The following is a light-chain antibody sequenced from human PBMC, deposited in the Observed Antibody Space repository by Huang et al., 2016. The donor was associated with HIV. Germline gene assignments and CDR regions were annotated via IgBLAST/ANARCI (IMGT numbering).Light chain of an antibody. CDR3: LQYSTWPPVT. CDR1: QNIRSN. J-gene: IGKJ5*01. V-gene: IGKV3D-15*01. CDR2: GAS. Sequence: EMLMTQSPATLSVSPGDRATLSCRASQNIRSNLAWYQQKPGQGPRLLIYGASTSATGIPARFSGSGSGTEFTLTISSLQSEDFVVYYCLQYSTWPPVTFGQGTRLEI.